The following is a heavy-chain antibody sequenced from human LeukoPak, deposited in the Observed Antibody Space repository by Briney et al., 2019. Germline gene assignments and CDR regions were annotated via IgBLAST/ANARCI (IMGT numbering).Heavy chain of an antibody. Sequence: ASVKVSCKASGYAFTGYYMHWVRQAPGQGLEWMGWINPNSGGTNYAQKFQGRVTMTRDTSISTAYMELSRLRSDDTAVYYCARAPGYCSSTSCFDAFDIWGQGTMVTVSS. J-gene: IGHJ3*02. CDR3: ARAPGYCSSTSCFDAFDI. D-gene: IGHD2-2*01. CDR1: GYAFTGYY. CDR2: INPNSGGT. V-gene: IGHV1-2*02.